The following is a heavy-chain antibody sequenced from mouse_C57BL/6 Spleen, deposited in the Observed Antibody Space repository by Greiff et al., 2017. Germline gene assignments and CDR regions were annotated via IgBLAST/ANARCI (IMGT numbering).Heavy chain of an antibody. CDR2: IDPSDSYT. CDR3: ARRGYGRYFDV. D-gene: IGHD2-10*02. Sequence: VQLQQPGAELVKPGASVKLSCKASGYTFTSYWMQWVKQRPGQGLEWIGEIDPSDSYTNYNQKFKGKATLTVDTSSSTAYMQLSRLTSEDSAVYYCARRGYGRYFDVWGTGTTVTVSA. CDR1: GYTFTSYW. J-gene: IGHJ1*03. V-gene: IGHV1-50*01.